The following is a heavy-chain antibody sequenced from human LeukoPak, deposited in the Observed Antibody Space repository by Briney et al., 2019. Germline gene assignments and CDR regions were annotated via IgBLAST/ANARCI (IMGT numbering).Heavy chain of an antibody. CDR3: ARGRAYDYVWGSYRSSFDY. V-gene: IGHV4-34*01. CDR2: INHSGSS. CDR1: GGSFSGYY. D-gene: IGHD3-16*02. Sequence: PSETLSLTCADYGGSFSGYYWSWIRQPPGKGLEWIGEINHSGSSNYNPSLKSRVTISVDTSKNQFSLKLTSVTAADTAVYYCARGRAYDYVWGSYRSSFDYWGQGTLVTVSS. J-gene: IGHJ4*02.